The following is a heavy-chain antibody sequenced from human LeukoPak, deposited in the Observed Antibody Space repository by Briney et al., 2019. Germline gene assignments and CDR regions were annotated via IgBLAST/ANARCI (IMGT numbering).Heavy chain of an antibody. CDR3: ARVPSGGGYCSGGSCYSTYYYGMDV. J-gene: IGHJ6*02. V-gene: IGHV3-11*01. CDR2: VSSSGSTI. CDR1: GFTFSDYY. Sequence: PGGSPRLSCAASGFTFSDYYMSWIRQAPGKGLEWVSYVSSSGSTIYYADSVKGRFTISRDNAKNSLYLQMNSLRAEDTAVYYCARVPSGGGYCSGGSCYSTYYYGMDVWGQGTTVTVSS. D-gene: IGHD2-15*01.